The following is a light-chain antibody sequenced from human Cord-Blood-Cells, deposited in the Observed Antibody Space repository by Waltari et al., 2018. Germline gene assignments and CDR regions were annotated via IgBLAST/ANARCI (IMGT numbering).Light chain of an antibody. Sequence: EIVMTQSPATLSVSPGERATLSCRASQSVRSNLAWYQQKPGQAPMLLIYGASTRATGIPARFSGSGSGTEFTLTISSLQSEDFAVYYCQQYNNWPPFTFGPGTKVDIK. CDR1: QSVRSN. CDR3: QQYNNWPPFT. V-gene: IGKV3-15*01. J-gene: IGKJ3*01. CDR2: GAS.